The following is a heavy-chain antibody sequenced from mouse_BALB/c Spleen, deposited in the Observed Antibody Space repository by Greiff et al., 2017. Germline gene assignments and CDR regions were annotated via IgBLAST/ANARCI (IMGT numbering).Heavy chain of an antibody. Sequence: VQLQQSGPGLVAPSQSLSITCTVSGFSLTSYGVHWVRQPPGKGLEWLGVIWAGGSTNYNSALMSRLSISKDNSKSQVFLKMNSLQTDDTAMYYCARDDGNYDYYAMDYWGQGTSVTVSS. J-gene: IGHJ4*01. D-gene: IGHD2-1*01. V-gene: IGHV2-9*02. CDR3: ARDDGNYDYYAMDY. CDR1: GFSLTSYG. CDR2: IWAGGST.